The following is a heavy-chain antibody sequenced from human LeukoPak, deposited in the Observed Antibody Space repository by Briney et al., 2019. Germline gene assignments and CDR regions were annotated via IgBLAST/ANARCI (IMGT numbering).Heavy chain of an antibody. D-gene: IGHD2-2*01. Sequence: GGPLRLSCAASGFTFSSYAMSWVRQAPGKGLEWVSAISGSGGSTYYADSVKGRFTISRDNSKNTLYLQMNSLRAEDTAVYYCAKDPRDCSSTSCYPEYFQHWGQGTLVTVSS. CDR1: GFTFSSYA. CDR2: ISGSGGST. CDR3: AKDPRDCSSTSCYPEYFQH. V-gene: IGHV3-23*01. J-gene: IGHJ1*01.